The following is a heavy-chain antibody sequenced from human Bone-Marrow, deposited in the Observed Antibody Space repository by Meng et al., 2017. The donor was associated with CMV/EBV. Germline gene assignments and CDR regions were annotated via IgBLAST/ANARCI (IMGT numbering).Heavy chain of an antibody. Sequence: SETLSLTCTVSGGSISSYYWSWIRQPPGKGLEWIGEIYHSGSTNYNPSLKSRVTISVDKSKNQFSLKLSSVTAADTAVYYCARDCGWSEDWGQGTLVTVSS. V-gene: IGHV4-59*12. D-gene: IGHD6-19*01. CDR2: IYHSGST. CDR3: ARDCGWSED. CDR1: GGSISSYY. J-gene: IGHJ4*02.